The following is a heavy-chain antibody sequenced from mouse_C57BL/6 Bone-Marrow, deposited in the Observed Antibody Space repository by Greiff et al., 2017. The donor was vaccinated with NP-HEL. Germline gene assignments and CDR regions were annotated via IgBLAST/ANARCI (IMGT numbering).Heavy chain of an antibody. Sequence: VQLKESGPELVKPGASVKIPCKASGYTFTDYNMDWVKQSHGKSLEWIGDINPNNGGTIYNQKFKGKATLTVDKSSSTAYMELRSLTSEDTAVYYCARSYLAYWGQGTLVTVSA. CDR2: INPNNGGT. CDR1: GYTFTDYN. V-gene: IGHV1-18*01. D-gene: IGHD6-5*01. J-gene: IGHJ3*01. CDR3: ARSYLAY.